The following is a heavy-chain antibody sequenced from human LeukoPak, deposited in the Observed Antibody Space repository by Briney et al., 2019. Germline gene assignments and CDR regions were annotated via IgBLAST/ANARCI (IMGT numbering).Heavy chain of an antibody. Sequence: SETLSLTCAVYGGSFSGYYWSWIRQPPGKGLEWIGEINHSGSTNYNPSLKSRVTISVDTSKNQFSLKLSSVTAADTAVYFCAGSPGQYNFDAFDVWGQGTMVTVSS. D-gene: IGHD1-20*01. CDR2: INHSGST. V-gene: IGHV4-34*01. J-gene: IGHJ3*01. CDR3: AGSPGQYNFDAFDV. CDR1: GGSFSGYY.